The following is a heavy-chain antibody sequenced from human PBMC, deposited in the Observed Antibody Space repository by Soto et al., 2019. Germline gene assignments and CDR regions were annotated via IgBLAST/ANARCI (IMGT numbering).Heavy chain of an antibody. CDR2: ISSNGGST. D-gene: IGHD1-20*01. Sequence: EVQLVESGGGLVQPGGSLRLSCSASGFTFSSYAMHWVRQAPGQRLEYVSAISSNGGSTYYADSVKGRFTISRDNSKNTLYLQMSSLRAEDTAVYYCVKERYTRSSSCFDSWGQGTLVTVST. J-gene: IGHJ4*02. CDR3: VKERYTRSSSCFDS. CDR1: GFTFSSYA. V-gene: IGHV3-64D*06.